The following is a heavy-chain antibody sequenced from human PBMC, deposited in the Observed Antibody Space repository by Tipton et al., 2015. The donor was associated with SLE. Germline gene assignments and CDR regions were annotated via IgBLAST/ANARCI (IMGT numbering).Heavy chain of an antibody. Sequence: RSLRLSCAASGFTFDDYAMHWVRQAQRKGLEWVSGISCKSGSIGYADAVKGRFTISRDNAKNSLYLQMNSLRAEDTAVYYCARVGGMTTGQDFDYWGQGTLVTVSS. CDR3: ARVGGMTTGQDFDY. CDR2: ISCKSGSI. J-gene: IGHJ4*02. V-gene: IGHV3-9*01. D-gene: IGHD4-17*01. CDR1: GFTFDDYA.